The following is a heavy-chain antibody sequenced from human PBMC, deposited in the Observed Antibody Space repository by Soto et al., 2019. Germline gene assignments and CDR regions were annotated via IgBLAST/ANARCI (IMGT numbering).Heavy chain of an antibody. J-gene: IGHJ5*02. CDR1: GGTFSSYA. CDR2: IIPIFGTA. D-gene: IGHD6-6*01. V-gene: IGHV1-69*06. CDR3: ARAWGERWASRPRGFDP. Sequence: QVQLVQSGAEVKKPGSSVKVSCKASGGTFSSYAISWVRQAPGQGLEWMGGIIPIFGTANYASKLQGRVTITADKSTSTAYMELSSLRSEYTAVYYCARAWGERWASRPRGFDPWGQGTLVTVSS.